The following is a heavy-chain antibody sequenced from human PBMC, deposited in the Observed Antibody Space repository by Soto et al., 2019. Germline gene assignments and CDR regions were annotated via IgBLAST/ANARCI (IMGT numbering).Heavy chain of an antibody. J-gene: IGHJ6*02. Sequence: VQLVESGGGVVQPGRSLRLSCAASGFTFSYHALNWVRQAPGKGLEWVAVISYDGDNKYIAESVKGRFTISRDNSKNTVSLQMNSLRAEDTAMYFCVRGTTTSAFSAMDVWGQGTTVTVSS. D-gene: IGHD1-1*01. CDR2: ISYDGDNK. CDR1: GFTFSYHA. CDR3: VRGTTTSAFSAMDV. V-gene: IGHV3-30-3*01.